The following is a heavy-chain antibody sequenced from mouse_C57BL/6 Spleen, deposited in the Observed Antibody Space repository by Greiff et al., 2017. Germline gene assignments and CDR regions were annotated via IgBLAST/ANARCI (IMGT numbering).Heavy chain of an antibody. CDR3: ARGGGSSYGFDY. CDR1: GYAFSSSW. J-gene: IGHJ2*01. Sequence: VQLQQSGPELVKPGASVKISCKASGYAFSSSWMNWVKQRPGQGLEWIGRIYPGDGDTNYNGKFKGKATLTADKSSSTAYMQLSSLTSEDSAVYFCARGGGSSYGFDYWGQGTTLTVSS. CDR2: IYPGDGDT. V-gene: IGHV1-82*01. D-gene: IGHD1-1*01.